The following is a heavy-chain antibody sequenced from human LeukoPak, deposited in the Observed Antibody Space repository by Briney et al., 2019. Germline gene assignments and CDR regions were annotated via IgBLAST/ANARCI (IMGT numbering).Heavy chain of an antibody. CDR1: GYTLTELS. Sequence: ASVKVSCKVSGYTLTELSMHWVRQAPGKGLEWMGGFDPEDGETIYAQKFQGRVTMTEDTSTDTAYMELSSLRSEDTAVYYCATGPDMKGYFDWLPNDYWGQGTLVTVSS. D-gene: IGHD3-9*01. J-gene: IGHJ4*02. V-gene: IGHV1-24*01. CDR2: FDPEDGET. CDR3: ATGPDMKGYFDWLPNDY.